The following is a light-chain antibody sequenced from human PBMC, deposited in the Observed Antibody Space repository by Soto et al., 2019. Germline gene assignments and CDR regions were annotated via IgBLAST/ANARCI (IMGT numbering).Light chain of an antibody. V-gene: IGKV3-20*01. J-gene: IGKJ1*01. CDR3: QQYGISPT. CDR2: GAS. CDR1: QSVNSNY. Sequence: EIVMTQSPATLSVSPGERATLSCRASQSVNSNYLAWYQQKPGQAPRLLIYGASSRATGIPDRFSGSGSGTDFTLTIIRLEPEDFAVYYCQQYGISPTFGRGTKVDIK.